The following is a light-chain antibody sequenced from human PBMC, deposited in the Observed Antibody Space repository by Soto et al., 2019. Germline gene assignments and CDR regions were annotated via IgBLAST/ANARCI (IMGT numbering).Light chain of an antibody. V-gene: IGLV1-51*01. CDR3: GTWDSSLSTYV. J-gene: IGLJ1*01. CDR2: DNN. Sequence: SVLTQPPSVSAAPGQKVTISCSGSSSNFGNNNVSWYQQLPGTAPKLLIYDNNKRPSGIPDRFSGSKSGTSATLGITGLQTGDEADYYCGTWDSSLSTYVLGTGTKVTVL. CDR1: SSNFGNNN.